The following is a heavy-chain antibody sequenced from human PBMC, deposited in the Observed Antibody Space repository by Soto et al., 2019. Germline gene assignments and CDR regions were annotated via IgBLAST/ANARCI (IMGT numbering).Heavy chain of an antibody. Sequence: EVQLVESGGGLVQPGGSLRLSCAASGFTFSDYSMNWVRQAPGKGLEWVSYISSSSSTIYYADSVKGRFTISRDNAKNSMYLQMNSLRDEDTAVYYCARDKYYYGSRWFDPWGQGTLVTVSS. CDR2: ISSSSSTI. D-gene: IGHD3-10*01. CDR3: ARDKYYYGSRWFDP. CDR1: GFTFSDYS. V-gene: IGHV3-48*02. J-gene: IGHJ5*02.